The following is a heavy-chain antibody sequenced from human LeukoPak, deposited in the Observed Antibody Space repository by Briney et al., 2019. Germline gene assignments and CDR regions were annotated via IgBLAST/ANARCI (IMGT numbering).Heavy chain of an antibody. J-gene: IGHJ4*02. D-gene: IGHD2-21*02. CDR2: IIPIFGTA. V-gene: IGHV1-69*13. CDR3: ARAQYCGGDCYWSFDY. CDR1: GGTFSSYA. Sequence: SVKVSCKASGGTFSSYAISWVRQAPGQGLEWMGGIIPIFGTANYAQKFQGRVTITADESTSTAYMELSSLRSEDTAVYYCARAQYCGGDCYWSFDYWGQGTLVTVSS.